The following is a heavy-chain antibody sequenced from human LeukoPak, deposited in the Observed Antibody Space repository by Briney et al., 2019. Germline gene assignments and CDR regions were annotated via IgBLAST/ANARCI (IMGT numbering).Heavy chain of an antibody. CDR1: GFTFSSYW. V-gene: IGHV3-7*01. CDR3: ARVQGSSGPGIFDY. CDR2: IKQDGSEK. D-gene: IGHD6-19*01. J-gene: IGHJ4*02. Sequence: PGGSLRLSCAASGFTFSSYWMSWVRQAPGKGREGVANIKQDGSEKYYVDSVKGRFTISRDNAKNSLYLQMNSLRAEDTAVYYCARVQGSSGPGIFDYWGQGTLVTVSS.